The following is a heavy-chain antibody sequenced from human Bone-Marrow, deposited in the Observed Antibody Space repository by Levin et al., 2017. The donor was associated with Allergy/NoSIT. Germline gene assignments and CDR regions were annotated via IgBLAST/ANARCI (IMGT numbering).Heavy chain of an antibody. J-gene: IGHJ5*02. CDR3: ARDLAWGEEKVVVPTNNNWLDP. V-gene: IGHV1-18*01. CDR1: GYTFSNYG. Sequence: GESLKISCETSGYTFSNYGITWVRQAPGQGLEWMGWISGYNGKSVYGKTFQGRVTLTTDSSTSTAYMELKTLTSADTAIYYCARDLAWGEEKVVVPTNNNWLDPWGQGTLVIVSS. D-gene: IGHD2-8*01. CDR2: ISGYNGKS.